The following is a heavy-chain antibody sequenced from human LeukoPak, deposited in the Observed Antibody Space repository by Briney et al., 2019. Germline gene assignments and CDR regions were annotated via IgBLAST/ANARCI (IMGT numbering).Heavy chain of an antibody. V-gene: IGHV3-23*01. CDR3: AKRGTSSTNWYSFDY. CDR1: GFTFSGYA. J-gene: IGHJ4*02. Sequence: PGGSLRLSCAASGFTFSGYAMTWVRQAPGKGLEWVSFIMGSGGNPYYADSVKGRFTISRDNAKNSLYLQMNSLRADDTAVYYCAKRGTSSTNWYSFDYWGQGTLVTISS. CDR2: IMGSGGNP. D-gene: IGHD6-13*01.